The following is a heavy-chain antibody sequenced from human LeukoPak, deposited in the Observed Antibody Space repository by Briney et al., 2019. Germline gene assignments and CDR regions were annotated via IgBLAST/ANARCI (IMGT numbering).Heavy chain of an antibody. D-gene: IGHD1-26*01. V-gene: IGHV3-23*01. CDR2: FSGSGGST. CDR3: AKRGAEVGATVAPGDY. Sequence: GGSLRLSCAASGITFSSYAMSWVRQAPGEGLEWVSSFSGSGGSTYYADSVKGRFTISRDNSKNTLYLQMNSLRAEDTAVYYCAKRGAEVGATVAPGDYWGQGTLVTVSS. J-gene: IGHJ4*02. CDR1: GITFSSYA.